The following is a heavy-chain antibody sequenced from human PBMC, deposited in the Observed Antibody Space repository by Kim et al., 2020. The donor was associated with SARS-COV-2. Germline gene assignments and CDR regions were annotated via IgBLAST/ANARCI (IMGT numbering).Heavy chain of an antibody. CDR3: ARDIAPNGAWFDP. V-gene: IGHV1-69*13. J-gene: IGHJ5*02. D-gene: IGHD1-26*01. Sequence: SVKVSCKISGDSFSNKGFSWVRQAPGQGLEWVGQITPILGTTNYAQKLKGRVSITADESTSTVFMELSSLTFEDTGIYYCARDIAPNGAWFDPWGQGTPVTVSS. CDR1: GDSFSNKG. CDR2: ITPILGTT.